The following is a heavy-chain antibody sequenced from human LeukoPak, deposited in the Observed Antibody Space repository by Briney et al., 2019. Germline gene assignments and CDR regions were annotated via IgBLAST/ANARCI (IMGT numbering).Heavy chain of an antibody. CDR1: GGTFSSYA. CDR3: ARDQGYCSGGSCYSFSTGVGAFVI. CDR2: IIPIFGTA. D-gene: IGHD2-15*01. Sequence: SVKVSCKASGGTFSSYAISWVRQAPGQGLEWMGGIIPIFGTANYAQKFQGRVTITTDESTSTAYMELSSLRSEDTAVYYCARDQGYCSGGSCYSFSTGVGAFVIWGQGTMVTVSS. J-gene: IGHJ3*02. V-gene: IGHV1-69*05.